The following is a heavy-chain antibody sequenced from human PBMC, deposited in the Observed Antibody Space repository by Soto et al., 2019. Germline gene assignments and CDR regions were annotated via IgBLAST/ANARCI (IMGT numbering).Heavy chain of an antibody. CDR2: VYYTGST. Sequence: TLSLTCTVSGDSISTFYWGWMRQSPGKELEWIGYVYYTGSTNYNPSLKSRVTISVDRSKNQFSPKLTSANAADTAVYYCARGRTVRNYADDSSDYFYLFDYWGQGTQVTVSS. CDR3: ARGRTVRNYADDSSDYFYLFDY. CDR1: GDSISTFY. V-gene: IGHV4-59*01. J-gene: IGHJ4*02. D-gene: IGHD3-22*01.